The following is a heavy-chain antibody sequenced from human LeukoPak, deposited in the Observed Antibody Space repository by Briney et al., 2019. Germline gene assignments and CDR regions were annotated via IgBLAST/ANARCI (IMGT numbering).Heavy chain of an antibody. CDR2: ITSSSSYI. Sequence: GGSLRLSCAASGFTFSTYNMNWVRQAPGKGLEWVSSITSSSSYIYYADSVKGRFTISRDNAKNSLYLQMNSLRAEDTAVYYCAKLGYCSGGSCHPNWFDPWGQGTLVTVSS. CDR1: GFTFSTYN. V-gene: IGHV3-21*01. CDR3: AKLGYCSGGSCHPNWFDP. D-gene: IGHD2-15*01. J-gene: IGHJ5*02.